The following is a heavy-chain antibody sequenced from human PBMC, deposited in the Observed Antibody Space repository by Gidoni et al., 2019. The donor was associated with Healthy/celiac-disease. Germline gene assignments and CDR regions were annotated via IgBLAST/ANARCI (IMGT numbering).Heavy chain of an antibody. J-gene: IGHJ6*02. V-gene: IGHV3-7*01. CDR3: ARVPRSSRITHGDYYYYGMDV. D-gene: IGHD3-10*01. CDR1: GFPFSSYW. Sequence: EVQLVESGGGLVQPGGSLRLSCAASGFPFSSYWMSWVRQAPGKGLEWVANIKQDGSEKYYVDSVKGRFTISRDNAKNSLYLQMNSLRAEDTAVYYCARVPRSSRITHGDYYYYGMDVWGQGTTVTVSS. CDR2: IKQDGSEK.